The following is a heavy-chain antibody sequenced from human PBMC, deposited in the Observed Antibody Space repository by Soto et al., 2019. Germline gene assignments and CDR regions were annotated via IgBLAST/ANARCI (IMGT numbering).Heavy chain of an antibody. CDR3: TTGPSDYYGMDV. J-gene: IGHJ6*02. Sequence: EVQLLESGGGLTQPGGSLRLSCAASGFTFSSYVMSWVRQAPGKGLEWVSTVSGGSSHTYYADSVKGRFTISRDNSRNTLFLQMNSLRAEDTATYYCTTGPSDYYGMDVWGQGTAVTVSS. CDR1: GFTFSSYV. CDR2: VSGGSSHT. V-gene: IGHV3-23*01.